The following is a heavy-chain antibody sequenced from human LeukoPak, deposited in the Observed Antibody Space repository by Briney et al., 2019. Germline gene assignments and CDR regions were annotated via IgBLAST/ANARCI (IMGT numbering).Heavy chain of an antibody. CDR3: ARAFFWSSYGMDV. CDR2: TNHSGST. CDR1: GGSFSDCY. D-gene: IGHD3-3*01. J-gene: IGHJ6*02. V-gene: IGHV4-34*01. Sequence: SETLSLTCAVYGGSFSDCYWSWIRQPPGKGLEWIGETNHSGSTNYNPSLKSRVTISVDTSKNQFSLKLSSVTAADTAVYYCARAFFWSSYGMDVWGQGTTVTVSS.